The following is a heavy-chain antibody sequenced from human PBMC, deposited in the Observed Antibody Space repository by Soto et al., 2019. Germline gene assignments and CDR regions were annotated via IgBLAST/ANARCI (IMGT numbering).Heavy chain of an antibody. CDR2: ITGSGGTT. J-gene: IGHJ6*02. CDR3: AKDLSPNMGCMDV. V-gene: IGHV3-23*01. Sequence: PGGSLRLSCAASGFTFSSYAMSWVRQAPGKGLEWVSSITGSGGTTFYADSVKGRLTISRDNYKNTLYVQMDNLRAEDTAAYYCAKDLSPNMGCMDVWGPGTTVTVSS. CDR1: GFTFSSYA. D-gene: IGHD3-10*01.